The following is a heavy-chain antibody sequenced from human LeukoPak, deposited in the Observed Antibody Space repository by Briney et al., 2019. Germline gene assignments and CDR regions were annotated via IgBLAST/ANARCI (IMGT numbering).Heavy chain of an antibody. CDR2: IYTSGST. V-gene: IGHV4-61*02. CDR3: ARRRRILGNIVVVPAAALGRYYFDY. Sequence: SETLSLTCTVSGGSISSGSYYWSWIRQPAGKGLEWIGRIYTSGSTNYNPSLKSRVTISVDTSKNQFSLKLSSVTAADTAVYYCARRRRILGNIVVVPAAALGRYYFDYWGQGTLVTVSS. D-gene: IGHD2-2*01. J-gene: IGHJ4*02. CDR1: GGSISSGSYY.